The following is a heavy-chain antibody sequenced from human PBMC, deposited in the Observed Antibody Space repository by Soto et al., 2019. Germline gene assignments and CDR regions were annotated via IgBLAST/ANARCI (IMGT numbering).Heavy chain of an antibody. Sequence: KTXETLSLTCAVSGGSISSSNWWSCVRQPPGKGLEWIGEIYHSGSTNYNPSLKSRVTISVDKSKNQFSLKLSSVTAADTAVYYCASHTQYYYDSSGYFDYWGQGTLVTVSS. J-gene: IGHJ4*02. CDR1: GGSISSSNW. CDR2: IYHSGST. V-gene: IGHV4-4*02. CDR3: ASHTQYYYDSSGYFDY. D-gene: IGHD3-22*01.